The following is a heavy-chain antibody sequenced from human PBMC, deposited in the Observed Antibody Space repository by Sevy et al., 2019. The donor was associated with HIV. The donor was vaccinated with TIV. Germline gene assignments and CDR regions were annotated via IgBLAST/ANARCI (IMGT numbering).Heavy chain of an antibody. Sequence: GGSLRLSCAASGFAFSSHAMHWVRQAPGKGLEWVAVISYEGTETVYANTVEGRFTISRDNSKNMLSLQMNSLRPEDTAVYYCARDGGYSINWYPLYWGQGTLVTVSS. V-gene: IGHV3-30-3*01. D-gene: IGHD6-13*01. CDR1: GFAFSSHA. CDR3: ARDGGYSINWYPLY. J-gene: IGHJ4*01. CDR2: ISYEGTET.